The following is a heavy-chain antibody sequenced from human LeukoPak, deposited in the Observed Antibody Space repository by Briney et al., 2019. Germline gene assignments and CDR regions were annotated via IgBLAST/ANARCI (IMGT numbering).Heavy chain of an antibody. CDR2: INAGNDNT. CDR1: GYTFTSYA. CDR3: ASPIVVVPAAGYYYYGMDV. Sequence: ASVKVSCKASGYTFTSYAMHWVRQAPGQRLEWMGWINAGNDNTKYSQKFQGRVTITRDTSASTAYMELSSLRSEDTAVYYCASPIVVVPAAGYYYYGMDVWGKGTTVTVSS. D-gene: IGHD2-2*01. V-gene: IGHV1-3*01. J-gene: IGHJ6*04.